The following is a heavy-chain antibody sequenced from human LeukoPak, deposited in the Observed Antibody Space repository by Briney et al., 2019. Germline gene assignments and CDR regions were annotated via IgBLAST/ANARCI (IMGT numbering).Heavy chain of an antibody. CDR3: ARDPTPRYCSGGSCYTHYGIDV. CDR2: ISSIRSDI. J-gene: IGHJ6*02. D-gene: IGHD2-15*01. Sequence: GGSLRLSCAASGFTFSSYSMNWVRQAPGKGLEWISSISSIRSDIYYADSVKGRFTISRDNAKNSLYLQMNSLRAEDTAVYYCARDPTPRYCSGGSCYTHYGIDVWGQGTTVTVSS. CDR1: GFTFSSYS. V-gene: IGHV3-21*01.